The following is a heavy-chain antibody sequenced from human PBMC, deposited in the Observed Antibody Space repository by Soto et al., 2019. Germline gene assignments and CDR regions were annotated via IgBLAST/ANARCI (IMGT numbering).Heavy chain of an antibody. V-gene: IGHV6-1*01. J-gene: IGHJ5*02. CDR2: TYYRSKWYN. D-gene: IGHD3-3*01. Sequence: SQTLSLTCAISGDSVSINSAAWNLIRQSPSRGLEWLGRTYYRSKWYNDYAVSVKSRMTINPDTSKNQFSLQLNSVTPEDTAVYYCARVRVFGVVPGWFDPWGQGTLVTVSS. CDR3: ARVRVFGVVPGWFDP. CDR1: GDSVSINSAA.